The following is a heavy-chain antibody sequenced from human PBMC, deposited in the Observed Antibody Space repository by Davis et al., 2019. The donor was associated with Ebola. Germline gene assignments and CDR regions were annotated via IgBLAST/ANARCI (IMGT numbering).Heavy chain of an antibody. V-gene: IGHV1-3*01. CDR2: INAGNGNT. Sequence: AASVKVSCKASGYTFTSYAMHWVRQAPGQRLEWMGWINAGNGNTKYSQKFQGRVTITADKSTSTAYMELSSLRSEDTAVYYCARGRARPFYYYGMDVWGQGTTVTVSS. CDR1: GYTFTSYA. J-gene: IGHJ6*02. D-gene: IGHD6-6*01. CDR3: ARGRARPFYYYGMDV.